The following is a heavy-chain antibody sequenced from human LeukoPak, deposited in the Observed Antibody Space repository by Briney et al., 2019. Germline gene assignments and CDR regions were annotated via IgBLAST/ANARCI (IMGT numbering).Heavy chain of an antibody. CDR3: ARGIGGWFGELFSYYGMDV. CDR1: GGSISSSSYY. Sequence: KASETLSLTCTVSGGSISSSSYYWSWIRQPAGKGLEWIGRIYTSGSTNYNPSLKSRVTISVDTSKNQFSLKLSSVTAADTAVYYCARGIGGWFGELFSYYGMDVWGQGTTVTVSS. J-gene: IGHJ6*02. V-gene: IGHV4-61*02. CDR2: IYTSGST. D-gene: IGHD3-10*01.